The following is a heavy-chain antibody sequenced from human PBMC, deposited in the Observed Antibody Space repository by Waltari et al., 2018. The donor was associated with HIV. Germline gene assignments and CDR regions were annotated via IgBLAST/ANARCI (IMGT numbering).Heavy chain of an antibody. CDR3: ANTFFKTTLNLYYFGMDV. Sequence: QVRLVESGGGVVQPGRSLRLSCAASGFTFSDYGMHWVRQAPGKGLEWVALISYDESKKYYADSVMGRFTISSDIPKNTLYLQMNSLRAEDSAVYYCANTFFKTTLNLYYFGMDVWGQGTTVIVSS. D-gene: IGHD3-3*02. J-gene: IGHJ6*02. CDR2: ISYDESKK. CDR1: GFTFSDYG. V-gene: IGHV3-30*18.